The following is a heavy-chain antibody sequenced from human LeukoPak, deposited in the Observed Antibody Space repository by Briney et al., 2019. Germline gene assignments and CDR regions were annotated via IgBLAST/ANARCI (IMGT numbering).Heavy chain of an antibody. Sequence: QTGGSLRLSCAVSGFTFNNYAMSWVRQAPGKGLEWVSAISDSGSGTYYADSVKGRFTISRDNSKNTLYLQMNSLRAEDTAVYYCAKFDRSDPTGYFDYWGQGTLVTVSS. J-gene: IGHJ4*02. CDR1: GFTFNNYA. D-gene: IGHD3-9*01. CDR2: ISDSGSGT. V-gene: IGHV3-23*01. CDR3: AKFDRSDPTGYFDY.